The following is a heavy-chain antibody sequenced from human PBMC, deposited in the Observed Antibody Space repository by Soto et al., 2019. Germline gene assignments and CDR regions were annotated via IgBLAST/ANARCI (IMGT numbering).Heavy chain of an antibody. D-gene: IGHD3-22*01. CDR1: GFTFSSYA. J-gene: IGHJ3*02. CDR2: ISGSGGST. V-gene: IGHV3-23*01. Sequence: GGSLRLSCAASGFTFSSYAMSWVRQAPGKGLEWVSAISGSGGSTYYADSVKGRFTISRDNSKNTLYLQMNSLRAEDTAVYYCAKDQRTDYYDSSGYYDVDAFDIWGQGTMVTVSS. CDR3: AKDQRTDYYDSSGYYDVDAFDI.